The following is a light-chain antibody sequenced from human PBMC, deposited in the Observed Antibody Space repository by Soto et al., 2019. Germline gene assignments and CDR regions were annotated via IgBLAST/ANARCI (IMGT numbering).Light chain of an antibody. J-gene: IGKJ3*01. Sequence: DIQLTQSPSFLSASVGDRVTITCRASQGISSYLAWYQQKPGKAPKLLIYAASTLQSGVPSRFSGSGSGTEFTLTISSLQPEDFATYYGPQLNSYPLTFGPGTKVDIK. CDR3: PQLNSYPLT. CDR1: QGISSY. CDR2: AAS. V-gene: IGKV1-9*01.